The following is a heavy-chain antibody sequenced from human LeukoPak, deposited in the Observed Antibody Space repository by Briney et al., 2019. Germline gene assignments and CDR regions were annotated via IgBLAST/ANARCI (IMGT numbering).Heavy chain of an antibody. CDR3: ARGDDSGYYDYFDY. CDR1: GFTVDSNY. Sequence: GGSLRLSCAASGFTVDSNYLSCVRQAPGKGLEWVSTIYTGGNTYYAASVKGRFTISRDFSKNTVFLHMNSLRAEDTAMYYCARGDDSGYYDYFDYWGQGALVTVSS. J-gene: IGHJ4*02. V-gene: IGHV3-53*01. CDR2: IYTGGNT. D-gene: IGHD3-22*01.